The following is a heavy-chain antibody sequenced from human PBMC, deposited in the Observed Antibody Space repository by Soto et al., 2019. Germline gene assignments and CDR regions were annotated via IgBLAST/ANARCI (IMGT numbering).Heavy chain of an antibody. CDR3: ARDRNWAFDY. CDR1: GFTFSTYS. Sequence: PGGSLRLSCAASGFTFSTYSMNWVRQAPGKGLEWISYISGSSNTISYADSVKGRFTISRDNANNSLSLQMNSLRAEDTAVYYCARDRNWAFDYWGQGTPVTVS. CDR2: ISGSSNTI. D-gene: IGHD7-27*01. J-gene: IGHJ4*02. V-gene: IGHV3-48*01.